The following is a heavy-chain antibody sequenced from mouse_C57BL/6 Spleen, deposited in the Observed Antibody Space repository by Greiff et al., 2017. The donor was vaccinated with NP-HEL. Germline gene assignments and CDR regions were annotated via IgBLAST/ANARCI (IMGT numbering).Heavy chain of an antibody. CDR1: GYTFTSYW. CDR3: ASRTGLSPYAMDY. D-gene: IGHD3-3*01. V-gene: IGHV1-55*01. Sequence: VQLQQPGAELVKPGASVKMSCKASGYTFTSYWITWVKQRPGQGLEWIGDIYPGSGSTNYNEKFKSKATLTVDTSSSTAYMQLSSLTSEDSAVYYCASRTGLSPYAMDYWGQGTSVTVSS. CDR2: IYPGSGST. J-gene: IGHJ4*01.